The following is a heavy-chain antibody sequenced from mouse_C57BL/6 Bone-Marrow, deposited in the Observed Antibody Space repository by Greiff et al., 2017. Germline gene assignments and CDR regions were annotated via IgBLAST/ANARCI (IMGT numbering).Heavy chain of an antibody. J-gene: IGHJ2*01. CDR3: ARDARGSSPYFGY. Sequence: VQLQQSGPELVKPGASVKISCKASGYTFTDYYMNWVKQSHGKSLEWIGDINPNYGGTSYNQKFKGKATLTVDKSSSTAYMELRSLTSEDSAVYDCARDARGSSPYFGYWGQGTTLTVSS. V-gene: IGHV1-26*01. D-gene: IGHD1-1*01. CDR1: GYTFTDYY. CDR2: INPNYGGT.